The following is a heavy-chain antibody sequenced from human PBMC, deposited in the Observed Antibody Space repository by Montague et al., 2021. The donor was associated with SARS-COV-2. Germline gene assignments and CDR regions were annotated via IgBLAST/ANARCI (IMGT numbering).Heavy chain of an antibody. J-gene: IGHJ4*02. CDR2: VSGSGDDT. D-gene: IGHD6-19*01. Sequence: SLRLSCAASGFTLDSYAMSWVRQAPGKGLQWVSIVSGSGDDTYYADSVKGRFTISRDNSKNTLYLQLNSLRAEDTAVYYCARDRQQWLLGSYFDCWGQGTLVTVSS. V-gene: IGHV3-23*01. CDR3: ARDRQQWLLGSYFDC. CDR1: GFTLDSYA.